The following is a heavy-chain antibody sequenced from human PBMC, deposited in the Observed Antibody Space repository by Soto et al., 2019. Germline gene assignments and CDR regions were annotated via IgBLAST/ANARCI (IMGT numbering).Heavy chain of an antibody. V-gene: IGHV3-48*03. CDR2: ISTSGSTV. J-gene: IGHJ4*02. D-gene: IGHD2-2*01. CDR3: VRYCSTTLCNGVATRTFDY. Sequence: VGSLRLSCAASRFTFSTYEVNWVRQAPGKGLEWVSYISTSGSTVYYADSVKGRFTISRDNTRNSLYLQMNSLRDEDTALYYCVRYCSTTLCNGVATRTFDYWGQGTLVTVSS. CDR1: RFTFSTYE.